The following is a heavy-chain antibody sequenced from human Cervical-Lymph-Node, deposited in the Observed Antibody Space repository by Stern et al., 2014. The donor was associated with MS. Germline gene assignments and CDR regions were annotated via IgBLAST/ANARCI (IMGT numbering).Heavy chain of an antibody. CDR1: GGSISSSDW. Sequence: QVQLQESGPGLVEPSGTLSLSCAVSGGSISSSDWWSWVRQPPGKGLQWIGKIFHSGNTDYNPSLMSRVTISIDKSRNQFSLKLSSVTAADTAVYYCARDRGYCSGGTCYARPIRGHDYYGMDVWGQGTTVTVSS. D-gene: IGHD2-15*01. V-gene: IGHV4-4*02. J-gene: IGHJ6*02. CDR3: ARDRGYCSGGTCYARPIRGHDYYGMDV. CDR2: IFHSGNT.